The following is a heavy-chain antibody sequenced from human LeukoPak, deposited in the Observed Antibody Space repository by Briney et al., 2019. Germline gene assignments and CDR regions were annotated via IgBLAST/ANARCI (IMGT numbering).Heavy chain of an antibody. CDR3: ARRYMATSAEDFDY. D-gene: IGHD5-24*01. J-gene: IGHJ4*02. CDR1: GFTVGSNY. V-gene: IGHV3-53*01. CDR2: IYSGGST. Sequence: GGSLRLSCAASGFTVGSNYMSWVRQAPGKGLEWVSVIYSGGSTYYADSVKGRFTISRDNAKNSLYLQMNSLRAGDAAIYYCARRYMATSAEDFDYWGQGTLVTVSS.